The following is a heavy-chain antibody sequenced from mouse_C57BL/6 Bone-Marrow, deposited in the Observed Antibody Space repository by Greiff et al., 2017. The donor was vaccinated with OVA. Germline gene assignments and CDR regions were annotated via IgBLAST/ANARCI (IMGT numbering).Heavy chain of an antibody. V-gene: IGHV1-59*01. CDR1: GYTFTSYW. J-gene: IGHJ2*01. CDR2: IDPSDSYT. Sequence: QVQLQQPGAELVRPGTSVKLSCKASGYTFTSYWMHWVKQRPGQGLEWIGVIDPSDSYTNYNQKFKGKATLTVDKSSSTDYMQLSSLTSEDSAVYYCARGGLYYGSSFYFDYWGQGTTLTVSS. CDR3: ARGGLYYGSSFYFDY. D-gene: IGHD1-1*01.